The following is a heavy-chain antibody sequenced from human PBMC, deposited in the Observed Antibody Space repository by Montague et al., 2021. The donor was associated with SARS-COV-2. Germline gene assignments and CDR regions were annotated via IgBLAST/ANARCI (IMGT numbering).Heavy chain of an antibody. V-gene: IGHV4-31*03. Sequence: TPSLTCTVSGGSISSGGYYWSWIRQHPGKGLEWIGYIYYSGSTYYNPSLKSRVTISVDTSKNRFSLKLSSVTAADTAVYYCARVGIVVVPAAIVTLSYYYYMDVWGKGTTVTVSS. CDR1: GGSISSGGYY. CDR2: IYYSGST. J-gene: IGHJ6*03. CDR3: ARVGIVVVPAAIVTLSYYYYMDV. D-gene: IGHD2-2*02.